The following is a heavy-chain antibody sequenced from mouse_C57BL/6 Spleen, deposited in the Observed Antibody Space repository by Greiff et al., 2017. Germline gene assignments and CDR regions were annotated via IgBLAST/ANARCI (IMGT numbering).Heavy chain of an antibody. V-gene: IGHV1-54*01. CDR3: AREGLGRGFDY. CDR2: INPGSGGT. J-gene: IGHJ2*01. D-gene: IGHD4-1*01. Sequence: QVQLKESGAELVRPGTSVKVSCKASGYAFTNYLIEWVKQRPGQGLEWIGVINPGSGGTNYNEKFKGKATLTADKSSSTAYMQLSSLTSEDSAVYFCAREGLGRGFDYWGQGTTLTVSS. CDR1: GYAFTNYL.